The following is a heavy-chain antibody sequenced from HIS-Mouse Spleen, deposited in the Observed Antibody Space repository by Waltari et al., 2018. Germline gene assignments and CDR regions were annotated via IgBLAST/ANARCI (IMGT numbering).Heavy chain of an antibody. Sequence: QLQLQESGPGLLKPSDTRSLTCTVYGGSSCRSSYYWGWIRQPPGKGLEWIGSIYYSGSTYYNPSLKSRVTISVDTSKNQFSLKLSSVTAADTAVYYCAREIPYSSSWYDWYFDLWGRGTLVTVSS. CDR2: IYYSGST. D-gene: IGHD6-13*01. V-gene: IGHV4-39*07. CDR1: GGSSCRSSYY. CDR3: AREIPYSSSWYDWYFDL. J-gene: IGHJ2*01.